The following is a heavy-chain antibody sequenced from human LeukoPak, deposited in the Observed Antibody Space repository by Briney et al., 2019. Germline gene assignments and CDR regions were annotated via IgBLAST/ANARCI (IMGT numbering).Heavy chain of an antibody. CDR2: ICISGGT. D-gene: IGHD1-14*01. CDR1: GGAISDWC. CDR3: ATGAGDFDY. Sequence: PSETLSLTCSVSGGAISDWCWSWIRQPAGQGLDWIGRICISGGTNYKPSLKSRVTMSADMSKNEISLKLTSVTAADTAVYYRATGAGDFDYWGQGILVTVSS. J-gene: IGHJ4*02. V-gene: IGHV4-4*07.